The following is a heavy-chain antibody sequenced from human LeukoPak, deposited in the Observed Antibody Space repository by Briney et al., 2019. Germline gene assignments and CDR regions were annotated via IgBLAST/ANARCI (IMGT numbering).Heavy chain of an antibody. V-gene: IGHV4-34*01. CDR1: GGSFSGYY. CDR2: INHSGST. J-gene: IGHJ4*02. D-gene: IGHD3-10*01. Sequence: PSETLSLTCAVYGGSFSGYYWSWIGQPPGKGLEWIGEINHSGSTNYNPSLKSRVTISVDTSKNQFSLKLSSVTAADTAVYYCARGLFYYYGSGSYGYWGQGTLVTVSS. CDR3: ARGLFYYYGSGSYGY.